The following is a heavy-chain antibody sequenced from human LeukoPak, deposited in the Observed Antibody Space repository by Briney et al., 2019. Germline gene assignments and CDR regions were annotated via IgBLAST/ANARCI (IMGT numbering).Heavy chain of an antibody. Sequence: GESLKISCKSSGYSFTSYWIGWVRQMPGKGLEWMGIIYPGDSDTRYSPSFQGQVTISADKSISTAYLQWSSLKASDTAMYYCARHSPTIFGGSDAFDIWGQGTMVTVSS. CDR2: IYPGDSDT. CDR3: ARHSPTIFGGSDAFDI. D-gene: IGHD3-3*01. V-gene: IGHV5-51*01. J-gene: IGHJ3*02. CDR1: GYSFTSYW.